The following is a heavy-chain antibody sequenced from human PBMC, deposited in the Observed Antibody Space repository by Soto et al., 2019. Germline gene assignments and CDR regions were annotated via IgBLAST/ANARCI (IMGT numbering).Heavy chain of an antibody. V-gene: IGHV3-23*01. Sequence: EVQLLESGGGLVQPGGSLRLSCTASTFNFGDYAMSWVRQAPGKGLEWLATTSRSDGSTYYAESLESRFSISKDNSKNTLSLQMNSLRGEDTAIYYCARICGTCDYWMDVWGQGTTVTVSS. J-gene: IGHJ6*02. CDR3: ARICGTCDYWMDV. D-gene: IGHD1-26*01. CDR2: TSRSDGST. CDR1: TFNFGDYA.